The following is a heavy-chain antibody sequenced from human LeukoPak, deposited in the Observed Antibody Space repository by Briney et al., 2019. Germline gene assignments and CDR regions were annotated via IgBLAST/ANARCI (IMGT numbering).Heavy chain of an antibody. D-gene: IGHD3-9*01. Sequence: GGSLRLSCAAAGVTFSDYYMSWIRQAPGKGLEWVSYISSSGSTIYYADSVKGRFTISRDNAKNSLYLQMNSLRAADTAVYYCARLLKSSVRQYNWFDPWGQGTLVTVSS. V-gene: IGHV3-11*04. CDR3: ARLLKSSVRQYNWFDP. CDR2: ISSSGSTI. J-gene: IGHJ5*02. CDR1: GVTFSDYY.